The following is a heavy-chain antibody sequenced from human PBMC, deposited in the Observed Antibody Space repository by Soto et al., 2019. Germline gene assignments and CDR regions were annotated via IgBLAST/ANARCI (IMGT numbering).Heavy chain of an antibody. J-gene: IGHJ6*02. CDR2: ISYDGSNK. CDR3: AKDRITMVRGVIGYYYYYGMDV. Sequence: GGSLILSCAASGFTFSSYGMHLVRQAQGKGLEWVAVISYDGSNKYYADSVKGRFTISRDNSKNTLYLQMNSLRAEDTAVYYCAKDRITMVRGVIGYYYYYGMDVWGQGTTVTVSS. CDR1: GFTFSSYG. V-gene: IGHV3-30*18. D-gene: IGHD3-10*01.